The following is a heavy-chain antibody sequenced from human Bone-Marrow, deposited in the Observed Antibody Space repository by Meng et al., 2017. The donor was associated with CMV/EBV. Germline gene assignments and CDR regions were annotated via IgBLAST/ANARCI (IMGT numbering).Heavy chain of an antibody. V-gene: IGHV3-21*01. CDR2: ISSSSSYI. CDR3: ARDYCSSTSCYSYYYGMDV. D-gene: IGHD2-2*02. J-gene: IGHJ6*02. Sequence: GESLKISCAASGFTFSDYYMNWVRQAPGKGLEWVSSISSSSSYIYYADSVKGRFTISRDNAKNTLYLQMNSLRAEDTAVYYCARDYCSSTSCYSYYYGMDVWGQGTTVTVSS. CDR1: GFTFSDYY.